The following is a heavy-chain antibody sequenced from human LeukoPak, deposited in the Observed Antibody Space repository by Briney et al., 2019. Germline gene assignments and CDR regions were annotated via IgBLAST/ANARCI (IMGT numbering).Heavy chain of an antibody. Sequence: GGSLRLSCAASGFTFSTYTMSRGRQAPGKGLGWVSSISSSSSYIYYADSVKGRFTISRDNAKNSLYLQMNSLRAEDTAVYYCARPPYDILTGYSGYFDYWGQGTLVTVSS. J-gene: IGHJ4*02. CDR3: ARPPYDILTGYSGYFDY. CDR1: GFTFSTYT. V-gene: IGHV3-21*01. CDR2: ISSSSSYI. D-gene: IGHD3-9*01.